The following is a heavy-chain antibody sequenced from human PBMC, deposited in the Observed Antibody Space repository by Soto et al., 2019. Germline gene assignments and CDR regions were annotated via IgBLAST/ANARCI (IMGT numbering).Heavy chain of an antibody. CDR1: GGSISSSSYY. CDR2: IYYSGST. J-gene: IGHJ3*02. V-gene: IGHV4-39*01. D-gene: IGHD3-22*01. CDR3: ARQKGTGYYYDSSGLTRTPDAFDI. Sequence: KPSETLSLTCTVSGGSISSSSYYWGWIRQPPGKGLEWIGSIYYSGSTYYNPSLKSRVTISVDTSKNQFSLKLSSVTAADTAVYYCARQKGTGYYYDSSGLTRTPDAFDIWGQGTMVTVSS.